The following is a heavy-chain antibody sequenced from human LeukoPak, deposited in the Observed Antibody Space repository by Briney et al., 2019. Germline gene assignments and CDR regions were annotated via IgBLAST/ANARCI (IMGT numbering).Heavy chain of an antibody. J-gene: IGHJ4*02. CDR3: AREGRAAGTLVPDY. CDR2: IIPIFGTA. D-gene: IGHD6-13*01. V-gene: IGHV1-69*06. CDR1: GGTFSSYA. Sequence: SVKVSCKASGGTFSSYAISWVRQAPGQGLEWMGGIIPIFGTANYAQKFQGRVTITADKSTSTAYMELSSLRSEDTAVYYCAREGRAAGTLVPDYWGQGTLVTVSS.